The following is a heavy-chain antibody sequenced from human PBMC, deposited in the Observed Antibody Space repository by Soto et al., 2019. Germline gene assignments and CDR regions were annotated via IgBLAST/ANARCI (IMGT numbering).Heavy chain of an antibody. Sequence: SETLSLTCTVSGGSISSSSYYWGWIRQPPGKGLEWIGSIYYSGSTYYNPSLKSRVTISVDTSKNQFSLKLSSVTAADTAVYYCARMSNSGYPLDYWGQGTLVTV. V-gene: IGHV4-39*01. J-gene: IGHJ4*02. CDR2: IYYSGST. CDR1: GGSISSSSYY. D-gene: IGHD3-22*01. CDR3: ARMSNSGYPLDY.